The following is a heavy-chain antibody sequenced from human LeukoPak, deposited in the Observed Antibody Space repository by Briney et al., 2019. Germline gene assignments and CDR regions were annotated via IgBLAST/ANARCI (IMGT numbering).Heavy chain of an antibody. CDR2: ISWNSGSI. V-gene: IGHV3-9*01. D-gene: IGHD2-2*01. CDR1: GFTFDDYA. Sequence: PGRSLRLSCAASGFTFDDYATHWVPQAPGKGLEWVSGISWNSGSIGYADSVKGRFTISRDNAKNSLYLQMNSLRAEDTALYYCAKGRSKYQLPIDYWGQGTLVTVSS. J-gene: IGHJ4*02. CDR3: AKGRSKYQLPIDY.